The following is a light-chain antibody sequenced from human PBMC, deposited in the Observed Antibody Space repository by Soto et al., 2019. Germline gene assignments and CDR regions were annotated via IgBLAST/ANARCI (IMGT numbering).Light chain of an antibody. CDR2: DVS. CDR3: CSFAGNYIYV. Sequence: QSVLTQPRSVSGSPGQSVTLSCTGTSSDVGGYNYVSWYLQHPGKAPKVMIYDVSKRPSGVPDRFSGSKSGNTASLTISGLQSEDEADYYCCSFAGNYIYVFGTGTKVTVL. CDR1: SSDVGGYNY. V-gene: IGLV2-11*01. J-gene: IGLJ1*01.